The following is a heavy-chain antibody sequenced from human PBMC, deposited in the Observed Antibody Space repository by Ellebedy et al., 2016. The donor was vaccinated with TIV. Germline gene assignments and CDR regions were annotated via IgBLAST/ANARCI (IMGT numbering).Heavy chain of an antibody. Sequence: PGGSLRPSCAASGFNFGGHAMKWVRQAPGKGLEWVSSIGSSAYTTHYADSVKGRFTISRDNSRNTLYLQMNSLRGEDTAVYFCAKDVRYTTGWGGALDIWGQGAMVTVSS. V-gene: IGHV3-23*01. CDR3: AKDVRYTTGWGGALDI. D-gene: IGHD2-8*02. CDR1: GFNFGGHA. J-gene: IGHJ3*02. CDR2: IGSSAYTT.